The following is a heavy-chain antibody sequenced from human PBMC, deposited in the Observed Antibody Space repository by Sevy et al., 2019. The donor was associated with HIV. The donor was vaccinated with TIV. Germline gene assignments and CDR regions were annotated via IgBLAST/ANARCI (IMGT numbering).Heavy chain of an antibody. D-gene: IGHD6-25*01. CDR2: ISSSSSYT. CDR1: GFTFSDYY. CDR3: ARETLETATTPRAFDI. J-gene: IGHJ3*02. Sequence: GGSLRLSCAASGFTFSDYYMSWIRQAPGKGLEWVSYISSSSSYTNYADSVKGRFTISRDNAKNSLYLQMNSLRAEDTAVYYCARETLETATTPRAFDIWGQGTMVTVSS. V-gene: IGHV3-11*06.